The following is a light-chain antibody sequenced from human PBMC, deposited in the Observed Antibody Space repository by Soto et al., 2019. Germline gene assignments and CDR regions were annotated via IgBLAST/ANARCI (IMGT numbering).Light chain of an antibody. J-gene: IGLJ2*01. CDR2: DVS. CDR3: SSYTSSSNLMV. CDR1: SSDVGGYNY. Sequence: QFALTQPASVSGSPGQSITISCTGTSSDVGGYNYVSWYQQYPGKAPKVMIYDVSNRPSGVSNRFSGSKSGNTASLTISGLQAEDEADYYCSSYTSSSNLMVFGGGTKLTVL. V-gene: IGLV2-14*01.